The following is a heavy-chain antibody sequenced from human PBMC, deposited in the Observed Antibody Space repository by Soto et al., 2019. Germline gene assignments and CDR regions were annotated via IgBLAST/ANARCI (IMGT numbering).Heavy chain of an antibody. J-gene: IGHJ6*03. D-gene: IGHD6-6*01. Sequence: QVQLVQSGAEVKKPGSSVKVSCKASGGTFSSYTISWVRQAPGQGLEWMGRIIPILGIANYAQKFQGRVTITADKSTSTAYMELSSLRSGDTAVYYCASIVSSSSYYYYYMDVWGKGTTVTVSS. CDR3: ASIVSSSSYYYYYMDV. CDR1: GGTFSSYT. V-gene: IGHV1-69*02. CDR2: IIPILGIA.